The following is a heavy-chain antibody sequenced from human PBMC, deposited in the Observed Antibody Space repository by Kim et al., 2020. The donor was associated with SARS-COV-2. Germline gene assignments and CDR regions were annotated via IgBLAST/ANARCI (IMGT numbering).Heavy chain of an antibody. CDR3: AREKDDILTGEWAY. D-gene: IGHD3-9*01. J-gene: IGHJ4*02. V-gene: IGHV3-11*06. Sequence: SVQGRFTTSRDTAKNSLYLQMNSLRAADTAVYYCAREKDDILTGEWAYWGQGTLVTVSS.